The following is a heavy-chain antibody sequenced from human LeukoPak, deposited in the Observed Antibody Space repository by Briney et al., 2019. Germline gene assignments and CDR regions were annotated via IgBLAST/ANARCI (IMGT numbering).Heavy chain of an antibody. V-gene: IGHV4-4*02. CDR3: ARDRARYGDFEY. J-gene: IGHJ4*02. CDR2: IDHSGST. CDR1: GGSISISNSNW. Sequence: SETLSLTCAVSGGSISISNSNWWSWVRQPPGKWLGGIGEIDHSGSTNYNPSLESRVTISVDTSKNQFSLKMSSVTAAETAVYYCARDRARYGDFEYWGQGILVTVSS. D-gene: IGHD4-17*01.